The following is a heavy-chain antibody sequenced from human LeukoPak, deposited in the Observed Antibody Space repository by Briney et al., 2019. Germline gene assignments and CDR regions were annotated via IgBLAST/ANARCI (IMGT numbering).Heavy chain of an antibody. CDR2: INHSGST. V-gene: IGHV4-34*01. Sequence: SETLSLTCAVYGGSFSGYYWSWIRQPPGKGLEWIGEINHSGSTNYNPSLKSRVTISVDTSKNQFSLKLSSVTAADTAVYYCAKAHRRGLWFGEGPFDYWGQGTLVTVSS. D-gene: IGHD3-10*01. CDR3: AKAHRRGLWFGEGPFDY. CDR1: GGSFSGYY. J-gene: IGHJ4*02.